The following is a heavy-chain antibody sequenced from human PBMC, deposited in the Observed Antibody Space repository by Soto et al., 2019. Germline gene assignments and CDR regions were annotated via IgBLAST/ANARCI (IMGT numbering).Heavy chain of an antibody. D-gene: IGHD3-3*01. Sequence: ASVKVSCKASGYTFTSYDINWVRQATGQGLEWMGWMNPNSGNTGCAQKFQGRVTMTRNTSISTAYMELSSLRSEDTAAYYCARDGAPYYDFWSGYYRSPRVYYMDVWGKGTTVTVSS. V-gene: IGHV1-8*01. CDR1: GYTFTSYD. CDR2: MNPNSGNT. J-gene: IGHJ6*03. CDR3: ARDGAPYYDFWSGYYRSPRVYYMDV.